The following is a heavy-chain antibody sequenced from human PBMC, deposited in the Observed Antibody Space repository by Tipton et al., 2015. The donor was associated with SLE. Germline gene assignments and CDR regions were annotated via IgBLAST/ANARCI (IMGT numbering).Heavy chain of an antibody. CDR1: GGSIDTTTYF. J-gene: IGHJ6*02. CDR2: GFASGTT. V-gene: IGHV4-61*02. D-gene: IGHD6-13*01. CDR3: ACIVAAAGRTDPRYYYTVDV. Sequence: TLSLTCTVSGGSIDTTTYFWNWIRQPAGKGLEWIGRGFASGTTDYNPSLKSRVTMSVDTSRNQFSLKLRSVTAADTAVYYCACIVAAAGRTDPRYYYTVDVWGQGTAVTVSS.